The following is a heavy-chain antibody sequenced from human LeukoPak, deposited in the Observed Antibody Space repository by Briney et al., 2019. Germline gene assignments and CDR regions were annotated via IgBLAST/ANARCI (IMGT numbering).Heavy chain of an antibody. V-gene: IGHV1-46*01. CDR1: GYTFVNYY. Sequence: ASVKVSCKASGYTFVNYYIHWVRQAPGQGLEWMGLINPGGGSTTYSQKFQGRVTMTRDTSTSTVYMELNSLTSEDTAVYFCARARTGDSDYWGQGTLVTVSS. J-gene: IGHJ4*02. CDR2: INPGGGST. D-gene: IGHD7-27*01. CDR3: ARARTGDSDY.